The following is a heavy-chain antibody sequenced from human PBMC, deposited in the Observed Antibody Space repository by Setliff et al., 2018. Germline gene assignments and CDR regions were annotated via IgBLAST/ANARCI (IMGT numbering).Heavy chain of an antibody. V-gene: IGHV3-73*01. J-gene: IGHJ4*02. Sequence: GESLKISCAASGFIFSGSAIHWVRQASGKGLEWVGRIRDKYNSYAIAYAASVEGRFTISRDDSKNMAYLQMNSLRTEDTAVYYCTRRSANSSADWGQGTQVT. D-gene: IGHD6-19*01. CDR3: TRRSANSSAD. CDR1: GFIFSGSA. CDR2: IRDKYNSYAI.